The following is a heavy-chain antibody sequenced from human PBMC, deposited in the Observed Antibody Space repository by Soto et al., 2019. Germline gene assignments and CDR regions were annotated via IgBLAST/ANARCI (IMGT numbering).Heavy chain of an antibody. V-gene: IGHV3-30-3*01. D-gene: IGHD5-12*01. J-gene: IGHJ4*02. CDR1: GFTFSSYA. Sequence: QVQLVESGGGVVQPGRSLRLSCAASGFTFSSYAMHWVRQAPGKGLEWVAVISYDGSNKYYADSVKGRFTISRDNSKNTLYLQMNSLRAEDTAVYYCAREASGYYHYHSDYWGQGTLVTVSS. CDR3: AREASGYYHYHSDY. CDR2: ISYDGSNK.